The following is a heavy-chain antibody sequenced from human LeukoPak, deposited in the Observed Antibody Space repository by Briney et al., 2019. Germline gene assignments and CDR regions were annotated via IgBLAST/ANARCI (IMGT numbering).Heavy chain of an antibody. CDR2: IRYDGSNK. J-gene: IGHJ4*02. CDR3: AREGDIVATIPGIDY. V-gene: IGHV3-30*02. D-gene: IGHD5-12*01. CDR1: RFTFRSYG. Sequence: PGGSLRLSCAASRFTFRSYGMHWVRQAPGKGLEWVAFIRYDGSNKYYADSVKGRFTISRDNSKNTLYLQMNSLRAEDTAVYYCAREGDIVATIPGIDYWGQGTLVTVSS.